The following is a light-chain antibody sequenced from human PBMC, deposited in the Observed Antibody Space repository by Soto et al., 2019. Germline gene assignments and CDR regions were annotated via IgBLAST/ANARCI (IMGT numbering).Light chain of an antibody. J-gene: IGLJ3*02. CDR3: ASWDTNLSAVV. Sequence: QSVLTKPPSVSAAPGQTVTIACSGSKSNIGRNYISWYQQLPGTAPKLVIYDINKRPSGIGDRFSGSKSGTSAALGITGLQTGDEAYYFCASWDTNLSAVVFGGGTQLTVL. CDR2: DIN. V-gene: IGLV1-51*01. CDR1: KSNIGRNY.